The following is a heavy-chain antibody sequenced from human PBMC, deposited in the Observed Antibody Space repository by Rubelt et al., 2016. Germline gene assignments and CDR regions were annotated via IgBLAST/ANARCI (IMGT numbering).Heavy chain of an antibody. V-gene: IGHV4-34*01. CDR3: ARGQAPKRDFDRSGYDC. CDR1: GGPLSGYY. Sequence: QAQLQQWGAGLLKPSETLSLTCAVDGGPLSGYYWNWIRQPPGKGLEWIGEITHSGITDYNPSLKSRVTISIDTSEHHFSRKLNAGTAADTAVDYCARGQAPKRDFDRSGYDCWGQGTLVSVSS. J-gene: IGHJ4*02. CDR2: ITHSGIT. D-gene: IGHD3-22*01.